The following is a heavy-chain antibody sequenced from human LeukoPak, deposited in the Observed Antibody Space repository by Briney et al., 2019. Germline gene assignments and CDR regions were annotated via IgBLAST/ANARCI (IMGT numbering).Heavy chain of an antibody. D-gene: IGHD5-12*01. V-gene: IGHV4-38-2*02. Sequence: ASETLSLTCTVSSYSISSGYYWGWIRQSPGKGLEWIGSIEQSGTTYSNPSLKSRATISVDTSKNQFSLKLSSVTAADTAVYYCARAKSGYVDVYFDYWGQGTLVTVSS. CDR2: IEQSGTT. CDR1: SYSISSGYY. CDR3: ARAKSGYVDVYFDY. J-gene: IGHJ4*02.